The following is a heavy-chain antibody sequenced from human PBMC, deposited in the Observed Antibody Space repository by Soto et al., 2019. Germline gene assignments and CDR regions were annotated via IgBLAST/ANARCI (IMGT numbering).Heavy chain of an antibody. J-gene: IGHJ3*02. Sequence: GGSLRLSCAASGLRFCNYAMAWVRQKPGEGPEWVSTIGGGDDIFYAESVKGRFTISRDDSKNTMYLQMDNLRVEDTAIYFCAKDSVSFNRIYDAFDIWGQGTVVTVSS. CDR3: AKDSVSFNRIYDAFDI. CDR2: IGGGDDI. V-gene: IGHV3-23*01. D-gene: IGHD3-3*02. CDR1: GLRFCNYA.